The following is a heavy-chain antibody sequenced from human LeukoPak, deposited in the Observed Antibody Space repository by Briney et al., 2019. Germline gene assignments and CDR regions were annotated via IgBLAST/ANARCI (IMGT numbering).Heavy chain of an antibody. CDR1: GGSISSYY. Sequence: SETLSLTCTVSGGSISSYYWSWIRQPAGKGLEWIGRIYTTGSTNYNPSLKSRVTMSVDTSKNQFSLKLSSVTAADTAVYYCARHVLFGSWGPGRYYYYYYMDVWGKGTTVTISS. J-gene: IGHJ6*03. CDR2: IYTTGST. D-gene: IGHD3-10*01. CDR3: ARHVLFGSWGPGRYYYYYYMDV. V-gene: IGHV4-4*07.